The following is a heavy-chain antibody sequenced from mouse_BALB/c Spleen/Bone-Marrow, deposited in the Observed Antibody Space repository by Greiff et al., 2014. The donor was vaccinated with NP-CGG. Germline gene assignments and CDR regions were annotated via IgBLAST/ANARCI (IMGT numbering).Heavy chain of an antibody. CDR3: ARRAGTWFAY. CDR1: GFDFSRYW. D-gene: IGHD4-1*01. CDR2: INPDSSTI. J-gene: IGHJ3*01. V-gene: IGHV4-1*02. Sequence: EVMLMESGGGLVQPGGSLKLSCAASGFDFSRYWMSWVRQAPGKGLEWIGEINPDSSTISYTPSLKDKFIISRDNAKNTLYLQMSKVRSEDTALYYCARRAGTWFAYWGQGTLVTVSA.